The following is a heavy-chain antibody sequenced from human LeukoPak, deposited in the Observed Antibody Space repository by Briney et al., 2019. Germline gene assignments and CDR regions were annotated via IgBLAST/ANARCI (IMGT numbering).Heavy chain of an antibody. CDR2: ISYDGSNK. V-gene: IGHV3-30-3*01. J-gene: IGHJ4*02. Sequence: GGSLRLSCAASGFTFSSYAMHWVRQAPGKGLEWVAVISYDGSNKYYADSVKGRFTISRDNSKNTLYLQMNSLRAEDTAVYYCARDAGGFVVVTAFDCSGQGTLVTVSS. CDR1: GFTFSSYA. CDR3: ARDAGGFVVVTAFDC. D-gene: IGHD2-21*02.